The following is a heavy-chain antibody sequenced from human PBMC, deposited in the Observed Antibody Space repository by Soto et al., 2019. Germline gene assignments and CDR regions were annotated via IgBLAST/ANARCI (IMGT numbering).Heavy chain of an antibody. J-gene: IGHJ2*01. V-gene: IGHV4-39*01. Sequence: SSETLSLTCTVSGGSISSSSYYWGWIRQPPGKGLEWIGSIYYSGSTYYNPSLKSRFTISVDTSKNQFSLKLSSVTAADTAVYSCARLRGLTTVITNWYFDLWGSRPLVTVSS. CDR1: GGSISSSSYY. D-gene: IGHD4-17*01. CDR3: ARLRGLTTVITNWYFDL. CDR2: IYYSGST.